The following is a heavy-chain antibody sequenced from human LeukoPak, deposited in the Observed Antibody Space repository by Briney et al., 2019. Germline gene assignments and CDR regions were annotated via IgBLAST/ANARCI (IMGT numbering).Heavy chain of an antibody. CDR1: GYTFTSYA. D-gene: IGHD3-22*01. J-gene: IGHJ3*02. CDR3: ARDGYYYDSSGSHWNAFDI. Sequence: ASVKVSCKASGYTFTSYAMHWVRQAPGQRLEWMGWINAGNGNTKYSQKFQGRVTITRDTSASTAYMELSSLRSEDTAVYYCARDGYYYDSSGSHWNAFDIWGQGTMVTVSS. CDR2: INAGNGNT. V-gene: IGHV1-3*01.